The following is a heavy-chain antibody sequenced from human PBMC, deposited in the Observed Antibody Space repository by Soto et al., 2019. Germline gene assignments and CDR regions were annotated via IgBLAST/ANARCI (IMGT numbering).Heavy chain of an antibody. Sequence: HPGGSLRLSCAASGFSVSSNYMSWVRQAPGKGLEWVSVIYSDGSTHYADSVKGRFTISRDSSKNTLNLQMNSLRAEDTAVYYCARSQIVRATRPAYWGQGTLVTVSS. CDR2: IYSDGST. J-gene: IGHJ4*02. CDR1: GFSVSSNY. V-gene: IGHV3-66*01. CDR3: ARSQIVRATRPAY. D-gene: IGHD1-26*01.